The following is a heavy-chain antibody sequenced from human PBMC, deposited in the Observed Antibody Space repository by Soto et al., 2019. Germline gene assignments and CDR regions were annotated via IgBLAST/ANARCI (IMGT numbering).Heavy chain of an antibody. CDR3: ASSYGTSWYGDY. J-gene: IGHJ4*02. D-gene: IGHD6-13*01. CDR2: IIPSSDTP. Sequence: QVQLVQSGAEVKKPGSSVKVSCKASGGSFNNYAVTWVRQAPGQGLEWMGGIIPSSDTPNYAQRFQGRVTITADESTSTVSMELSSLRSEDTALYYCASSYGTSWYGDYWGQGTLVTVSS. V-gene: IGHV1-69*01. CDR1: GGSFNNYA.